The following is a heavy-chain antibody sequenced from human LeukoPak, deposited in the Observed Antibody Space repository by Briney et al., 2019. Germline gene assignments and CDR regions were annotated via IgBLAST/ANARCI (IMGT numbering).Heavy chain of an antibody. Sequence: SETLSLTCAVYGGSFSGYYWSWIRQPPGKGLEWIGEINHSGSTNYNPSLKSRVTISVDTSKNQFSLKLSSVTAADTAVYYCAREPRGYKAYYMDVWGKGTTVTVSS. CDR2: INHSGST. CDR1: GGSFSGYY. V-gene: IGHV4-34*01. CDR3: AREPRGYKAYYMDV. D-gene: IGHD5-18*01. J-gene: IGHJ6*03.